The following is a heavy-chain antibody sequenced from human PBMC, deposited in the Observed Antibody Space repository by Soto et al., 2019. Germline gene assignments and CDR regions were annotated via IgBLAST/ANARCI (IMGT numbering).Heavy chain of an antibody. Sequence: QVQLQQWGAGLLKPSEILSLTCAVYGGSFSGYYWTWIRQPPGKGLEWIGEINHSGNTNYNPSLKSRVTISLDMSKNQFSLKLRSVTAADTAVYYCARGFHSSALFSRYTKFDNWGQGTLVTVSS. V-gene: IGHV4-34*01. CDR2: INHSGNT. J-gene: IGHJ4*02. CDR3: ARGFHSSALFSRYTKFDN. D-gene: IGHD6-6*01. CDR1: GGSFSGYY.